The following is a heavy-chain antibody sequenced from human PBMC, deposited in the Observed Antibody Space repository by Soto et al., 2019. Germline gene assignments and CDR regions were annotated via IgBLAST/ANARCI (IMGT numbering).Heavy chain of an antibody. J-gene: IGHJ6*02. CDR2: IIPIFGTA. V-gene: IGHV1-69*12. Sequence: QVQLVQSGAEVKKPGSSVKVSCKASGGTFSSYAISWVRQAPGQGLEWMGGIIPIFGTADYAQKFQGRVTITADESTRTAYVELRSLRSEDTAVYYSAKNPENYYYGMDVWGQGTTVTVSS. CDR1: GGTFSSYA. CDR3: AKNPENYYYGMDV.